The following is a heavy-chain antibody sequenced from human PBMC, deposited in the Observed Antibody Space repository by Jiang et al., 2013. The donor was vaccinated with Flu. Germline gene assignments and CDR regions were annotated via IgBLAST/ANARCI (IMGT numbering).Heavy chain of an antibody. J-gene: IGHJ6*03. V-gene: IGHV3-30*02. CDR2: IRYDGSNK. Sequence: EWVAFIRYDGSNKYYADSVKGRFTISRDNSKNTLYLQMNSLRAEDTAVYYCAKVPRQQLAYYYYMDVWGKGTTVTVSS. CDR3: AKVPRQQLAYYYYMDV. D-gene: IGHD6-13*01.